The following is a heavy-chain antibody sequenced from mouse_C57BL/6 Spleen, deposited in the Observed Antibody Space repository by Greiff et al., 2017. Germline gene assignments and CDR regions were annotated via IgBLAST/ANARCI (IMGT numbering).Heavy chain of an antibody. CDR2: INPNNGGT. J-gene: IGHJ3*01. CDR1: GYTFTDYY. CDR3: ARSGYYFAY. D-gene: IGHD1-1*01. V-gene: IGHV1-26*01. Sequence: VQLQQSGPELVKPGASVKISCKASGYTFTDYYMNWVKQSHGKSLEWIGDINPNNGGTSYNQKFKGKATLTVDKSSSTAYMELRSLTSEDSAVYYCARSGYYFAYWGQGTLVTVSA.